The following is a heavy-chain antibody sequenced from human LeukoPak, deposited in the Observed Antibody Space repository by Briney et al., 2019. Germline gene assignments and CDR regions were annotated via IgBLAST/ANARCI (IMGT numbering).Heavy chain of an antibody. V-gene: IGHV3-43*01. Sequence: GGSLRLSCAASGFTFDDYTMHWVRQAPGKGLEWVSLISWDGGSTYYADSVKGRFTISRDNSKNTLYLQMNSLRAEDTAVYYCARGGAFDIWGQGTMVTVSS. CDR1: GFTFDDYT. CDR2: ISWDGGST. D-gene: IGHD5-12*01. CDR3: ARGGAFDI. J-gene: IGHJ3*02.